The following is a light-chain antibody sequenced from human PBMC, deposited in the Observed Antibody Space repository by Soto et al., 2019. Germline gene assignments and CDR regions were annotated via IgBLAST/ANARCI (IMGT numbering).Light chain of an antibody. Sequence: QSALTQPPSASGSPGQSVTISCTGTSSDVGGYNYVSWYQQHPGKAPKLMIYEVSKRPSGVPDRFSGSKSGNTASLTVSGLXAEDEADYYCSSYAGSKTLFGGGTKLTVL. V-gene: IGLV2-8*01. J-gene: IGLJ2*01. CDR1: SSDVGGYNY. CDR2: EVS. CDR3: SSYAGSKTL.